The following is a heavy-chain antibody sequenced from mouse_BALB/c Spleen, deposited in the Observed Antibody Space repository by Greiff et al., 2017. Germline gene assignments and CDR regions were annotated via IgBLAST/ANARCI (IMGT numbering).Heavy chain of an antibody. J-gene: IGHJ4*01. CDR2: ISYSGST. CDR1: GDSITSGY. Sequence: EVQLQESGPGLVKPSQTLSLTCSVTGDSITSGYWNWIRKFPGNKLEYMGYISYSGSTYYNPSLKSRISITRDTSKNQYYLQLNSVTTEDTATYYCARGNYYGSSYGAMDYWGQGTSVTVSS. D-gene: IGHD1-1*01. CDR3: ARGNYYGSSYGAMDY. V-gene: IGHV3-8*02.